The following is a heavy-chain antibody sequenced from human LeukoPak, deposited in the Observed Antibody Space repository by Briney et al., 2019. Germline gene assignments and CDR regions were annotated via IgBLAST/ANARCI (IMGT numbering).Heavy chain of an antibody. CDR1: GGSISSYY. V-gene: IGHV4-59*01. CDR3: ARGLSYYDILTGYYSENWFDP. Sequence: SETLSLTCTVSGGSISSYYWSWIRQPPGKGLEWIGYIYYSGSTNYNPSLKSRVTISVDTSKNQFSLKLSSVTAADTAVYYCARGLSYYDILTGYYSENWFDPWGQGTLVTVSS. J-gene: IGHJ5*02. CDR2: IYYSGST. D-gene: IGHD3-9*01.